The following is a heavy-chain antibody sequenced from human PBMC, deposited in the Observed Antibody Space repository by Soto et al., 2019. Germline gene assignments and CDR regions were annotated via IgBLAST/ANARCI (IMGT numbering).Heavy chain of an antibody. J-gene: IGHJ6*02. Sequence: GASVKVSCKASGYTFTRSGISWVRQAPGQGLEWKGWISAYNGNTNYAQKLQGRVTMTTDTFTRTAYMEVRSLRSDDTAVYYCAREGTCSSTSCPTYFSFGMDVWGQGTTVTVSS. CDR3: AREGTCSSTSCPTYFSFGMDV. CDR2: ISAYNGNT. D-gene: IGHD2-2*01. V-gene: IGHV1-18*01. CDR1: GYTFTRSG.